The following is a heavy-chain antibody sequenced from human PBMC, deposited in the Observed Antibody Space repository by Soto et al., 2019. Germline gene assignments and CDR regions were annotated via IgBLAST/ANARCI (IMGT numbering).Heavy chain of an antibody. V-gene: IGHV3-7*01. CDR1: GFTFSSYW. D-gene: IGHD2-2*01. J-gene: IGHJ4*02. CDR2: IKQDGSKK. CDR3: ARATCSSSTCYAVYFDS. Sequence: GGSLRLSCVASGFTFSSYWMSWVRQAPGKGLEWVANIKQDGSKKYYVDSVKGRFTISRDNAKNSLYLEMNSLRAEDTAVYYCARATCSSSTCYAVYFDSWGQGTLVTVSS.